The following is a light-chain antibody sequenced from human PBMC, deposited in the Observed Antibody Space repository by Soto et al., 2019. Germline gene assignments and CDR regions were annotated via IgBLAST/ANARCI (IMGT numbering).Light chain of an antibody. CDR1: QSVNSF. CDR2: DAS. V-gene: IGKV3-11*01. J-gene: IGKJ5*01. Sequence: EIVLTQSPATLSLSPGERATLSCRASQSVNSFLAWYQQKPGQAPRLLIYDASNRATGIPARFSGSGSGTDFTLTISSREPEDFAVYYCQQRGNWRITFGQGTRLEIK. CDR3: QQRGNWRIT.